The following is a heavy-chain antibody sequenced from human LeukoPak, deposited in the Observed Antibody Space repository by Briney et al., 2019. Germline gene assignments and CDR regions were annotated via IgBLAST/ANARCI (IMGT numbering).Heavy chain of an antibody. CDR2: IKQDGSEK. V-gene: IGHV3-7*01. Sequence: GGSLRLSCAASGFTFSTYAMSWVRQAPGKGLEWVANIKQDGSEKYYVDSVKGRFTISRDNAKNSLYLQMNSLRAEDTAVYYCARVDCSSTSCPLNYYYYYGMDVWGQGTTVTVSS. D-gene: IGHD2-2*01. CDR3: ARVDCSSTSCPLNYYYYYGMDV. CDR1: GFTFSTYA. J-gene: IGHJ6*02.